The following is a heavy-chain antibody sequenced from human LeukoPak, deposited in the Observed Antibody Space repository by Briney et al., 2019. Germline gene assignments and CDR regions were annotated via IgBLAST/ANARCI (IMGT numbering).Heavy chain of an antibody. Sequence: GGSLRLSCAASGFTFSNYWMTWVRQAPGKGLEWVANIKQDGSEKYYVDSVKGRFTISRDNAKNSLFLQMNSLRAEDMAVYYCARDVSDENGSSSRIHLDSWGQGTLVSVYS. CDR2: IKQDGSEK. CDR3: ARDVSDENGSSSRIHLDS. J-gene: IGHJ4*02. V-gene: IGHV3-7*01. D-gene: IGHD6-6*01. CDR1: GFTFSNYW.